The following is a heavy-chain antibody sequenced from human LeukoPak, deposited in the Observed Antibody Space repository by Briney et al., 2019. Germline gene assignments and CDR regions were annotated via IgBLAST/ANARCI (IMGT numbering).Heavy chain of an antibody. CDR1: GGSISGYY. D-gene: IGHD3-3*01. CDR2: VYTSGST. Sequence: PSETLSLTCSVSGGSISGYYWTWIRQPAGKGLEWIGRVYTSGSTHYNPSLKTRLTMSVDTSKNQFSLKLSSVTAADTAVYYCARGHYDFWSGYYDHMDVWGKGTTVTVSS. CDR3: ARGHYDFWSGYYDHMDV. V-gene: IGHV4-4*07. J-gene: IGHJ6*03.